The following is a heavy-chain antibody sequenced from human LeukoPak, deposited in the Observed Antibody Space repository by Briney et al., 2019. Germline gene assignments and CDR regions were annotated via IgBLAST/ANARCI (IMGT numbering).Heavy chain of an antibody. CDR2: INPTSGST. J-gene: IGHJ4*02. CDR1: GYTFTNYN. Sequence: ASVKVSCKASGYTFTNYNIHWVRQAPGQGLEWLVIINPTSGSTAYTQKFQGRVTMTRDTSTSTVYMELSSLRSDDTAVYYCARLGYYYDSLGHYDYWGQGTLVIVSS. D-gene: IGHD3-22*01. V-gene: IGHV1-46*01. CDR3: ARLGYYYDSLGHYDY.